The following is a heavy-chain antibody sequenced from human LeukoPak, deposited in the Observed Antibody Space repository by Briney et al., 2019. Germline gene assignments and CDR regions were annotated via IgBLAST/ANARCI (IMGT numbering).Heavy chain of an antibody. CDR3: AKDDDWLRFEH. V-gene: IGHV3-23*01. Sequence: GGSLRLSCAASGFTFSSYAMTWVRQAPGKGLEWVSSISSSGGSTYYADSVRGRFTISRDNSKNTLYLQMNSLRAEDTAIYYCAKDDDWLRFEHWGRGTPVSVSS. CDR2: ISSSGGST. D-gene: IGHD5-12*01. J-gene: IGHJ4*02. CDR1: GFTFSSYA.